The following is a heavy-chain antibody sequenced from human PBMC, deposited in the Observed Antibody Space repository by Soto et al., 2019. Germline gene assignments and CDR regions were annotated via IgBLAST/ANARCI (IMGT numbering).Heavy chain of an antibody. Sequence: SVKVSFKASGGTFISYAISWVRQAPGQGLEWMGGIIPIFGTSNYAQKFQGRVTITADKSTSTAYMELSSLRSEDTAVYYCARVAVAGGYYYYGMDVWGQGTTVTVSS. V-gene: IGHV1-69*06. CDR3: ARVAVAGGYYYYGMDV. D-gene: IGHD6-19*01. J-gene: IGHJ6*02. CDR1: GGTFISYA. CDR2: IIPIFGTS.